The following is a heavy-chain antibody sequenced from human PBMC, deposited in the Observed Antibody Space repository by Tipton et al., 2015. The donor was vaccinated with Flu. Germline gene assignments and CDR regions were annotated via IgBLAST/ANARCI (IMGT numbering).Heavy chain of an antibody. CDR2: IYYTGST. CDR3: ARQSTGSRFDY. CDR1: CGSISSYY. D-gene: IGHD1-1*01. J-gene: IGHJ4*02. V-gene: IGHV4-59*08. Sequence: TLSLTCTVSCGSISSYYWSWIRQPPGERLEWIGYIYYTGSTNYNPSLKSRVAISLDTSKNQFSLNLSSVTAADTAVYYCARQSTGSRFDYWGQGTLVTASS.